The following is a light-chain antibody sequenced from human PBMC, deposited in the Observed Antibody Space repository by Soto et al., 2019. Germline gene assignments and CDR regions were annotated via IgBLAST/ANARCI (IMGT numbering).Light chain of an antibody. V-gene: IGKV3-11*01. Sequence: EIVMTQSPATLSLSPGERATLSCRASQSVRSYLAWYQQKPGQAPRLLIYDASNRATGIPARFSGSGSGTDFTLTTSSLEPEDFAVYYCQQRSNWPPSVTFGQGTRLEIK. CDR1: QSVRSY. J-gene: IGKJ5*01. CDR3: QQRSNWPPSVT. CDR2: DAS.